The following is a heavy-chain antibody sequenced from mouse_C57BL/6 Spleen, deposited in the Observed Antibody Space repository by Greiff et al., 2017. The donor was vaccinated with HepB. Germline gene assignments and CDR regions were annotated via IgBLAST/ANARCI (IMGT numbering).Heavy chain of an antibody. CDR2: ISDGGSYT. Sequence: EVQWVESGGGLVKPGGSLKLSCAASGFTFSSYAMSWVRQTPEKRLEWVATISDGGSYTYYPDNVKGRFTISRANAKNNLYLQMSHLKSEDTAMYYCARGRGYDGFAYWGQGTLVTVSA. J-gene: IGHJ3*01. CDR1: GFTFSSYA. CDR3: ARGRGYDGFAY. D-gene: IGHD2-2*01. V-gene: IGHV5-4*01.